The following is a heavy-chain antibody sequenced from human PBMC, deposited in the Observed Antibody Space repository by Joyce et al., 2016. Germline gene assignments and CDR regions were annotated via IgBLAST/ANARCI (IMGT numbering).Heavy chain of an antibody. J-gene: IGHJ3*02. D-gene: IGHD2-21*02. CDR2: IYSGGNT. CDR1: GLTVSANY. CDR3: ARDSCGGDCFLHGTFDI. Sequence: EVQLVESGGGLIQPGGSLRPSCAATGLTVSANYMNWVRQAPGKGLEWGAVIYSGGNTYYADSVKGRFTISRDNSKYILYLQMSSLRAEDTAMYYCARDSCGGDCFLHGTFDIWGQGTMVTVSS. V-gene: IGHV3-53*01.